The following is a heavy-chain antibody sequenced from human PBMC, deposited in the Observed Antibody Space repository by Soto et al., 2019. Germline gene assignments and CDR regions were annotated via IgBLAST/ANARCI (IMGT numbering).Heavy chain of an antibody. Sequence: QVQLVQSGAEVKEPGASVKVSCKASGYTLASYYMHWVRQAPGQGLEWMGLIDPNGGWTPYAQRFQGRLTVTRDTSTSTIYMELSSLRSEDTAVYYCVREGAAAAKIFDYWGQGTLVTVSS. D-gene: IGHD6-25*01. CDR3: VREGAAAAKIFDY. V-gene: IGHV1-46*01. J-gene: IGHJ4*02. CDR1: GYTLASYY. CDR2: IDPNGGWT.